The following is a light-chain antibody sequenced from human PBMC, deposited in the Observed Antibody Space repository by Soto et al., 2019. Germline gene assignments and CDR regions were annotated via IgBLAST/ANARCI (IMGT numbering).Light chain of an antibody. V-gene: IGKV1-33*01. J-gene: IGKJ2*03. CDR1: QSIGRY. Sequence: DIPMTQSPSSLSASVGDKVTITCRSSQSIGRYLNWYQQKPGKAPKLLIYDASNLETGVPSRFSGSGSGTDFTFTINSLQPEDIATYYCQHYHNLPYSFGQGTKVEIK. CDR3: QHYHNLPYS. CDR2: DAS.